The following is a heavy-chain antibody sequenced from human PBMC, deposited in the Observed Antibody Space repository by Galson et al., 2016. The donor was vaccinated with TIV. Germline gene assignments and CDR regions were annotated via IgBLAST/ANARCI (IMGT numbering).Heavy chain of an antibody. Sequence: SVKVSCKASGDSFSSYTINWVRQAPGQGLEWMGGIVPIVGSISKQQRLQGRLTITADESTSNDYMEFTGLTSDDTAVYYCARSGDRGGYMDVWGKGTTVTVSS. J-gene: IGHJ6*03. CDR3: ARSGDRGGYMDV. D-gene: IGHD3-10*01. V-gene: IGHV1-69*13. CDR1: GDSFSSYT. CDR2: IVPIVGSI.